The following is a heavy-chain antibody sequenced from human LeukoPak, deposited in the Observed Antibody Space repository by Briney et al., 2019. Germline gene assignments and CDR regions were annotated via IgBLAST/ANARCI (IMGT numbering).Heavy chain of an antibody. Sequence: GGSLRLSCAASGFTFSNYSMHWVRQAPGKGLEWVAIISFDVRGEYYGDSVRGRFTISRDDSKNTLYLQMNSLRLEDTALYYYARAGYSSSIDNWGQGTLVTVSS. CDR3: ARAGYSSSIDN. CDR2: ISFDVRGE. J-gene: IGHJ4*02. D-gene: IGHD6-6*01. V-gene: IGHV3-30*04. CDR1: GFTFSNYS.